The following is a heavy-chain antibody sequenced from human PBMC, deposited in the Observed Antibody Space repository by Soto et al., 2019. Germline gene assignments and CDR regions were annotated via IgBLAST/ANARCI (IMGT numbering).Heavy chain of an antibody. J-gene: IGHJ6*03. Sequence: SETLSLTCTVSGGSISSYYWSWIRQPPGKGLEWIGYIYYSGSTNYNPSLKSRVTISVDTSKDQFSLKLSSVTAADTAVYYCATRAADYDFWSGYYSYYYYMDVWGKGTTVTVSS. CDR1: GGSISSYY. V-gene: IGHV4-59*08. CDR2: IYYSGST. CDR3: ATRAADYDFWSGYYSYYYYMDV. D-gene: IGHD3-3*01.